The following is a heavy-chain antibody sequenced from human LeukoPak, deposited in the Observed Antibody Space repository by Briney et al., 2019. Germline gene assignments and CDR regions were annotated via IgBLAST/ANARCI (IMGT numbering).Heavy chain of an antibody. CDR1: GGTFSSYA. CDR2: IIPIFGTA. J-gene: IGHJ4*02. Sequence: AASVKVSCEASGGTFSSYAISWVRQAPGQGLEWMGGIIPIFGTANYAQKFQGRVTITADESTSTAYMELSSLRYEDTAVYYCARTGAADSYGPPYYFDYWGQGTLVTVSS. V-gene: IGHV1-69*13. D-gene: IGHD5-18*01. CDR3: ARTGAADSYGPPYYFDY.